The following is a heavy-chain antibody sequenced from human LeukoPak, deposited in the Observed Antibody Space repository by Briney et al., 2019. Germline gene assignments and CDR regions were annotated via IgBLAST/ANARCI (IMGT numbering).Heavy chain of an antibody. D-gene: IGHD3-3*01. CDR2: VFYSGST. CDR3: ASRSSIWSGYQDTLYYFDS. J-gene: IGHJ4*02. V-gene: IGHV4-39*07. CDR1: GGSISSSSYY. Sequence: SETLSLTCTVSGGSISSSSYYWGWIRQPPGKGLEWIGSVFYSGSTYYNPSLKSRVTISVDTSKNQFSLKLSSVTAADTAVYYCASRSSIWSGYQDTLYYFDSWGQGTLVTVSS.